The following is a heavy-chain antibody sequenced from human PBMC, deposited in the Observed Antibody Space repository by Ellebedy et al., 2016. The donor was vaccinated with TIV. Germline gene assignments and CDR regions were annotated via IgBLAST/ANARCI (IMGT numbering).Heavy chain of an antibody. CDR1: GGSINSYF. CDR3: ARHFYSGRSGFAFDL. D-gene: IGHD1-26*01. CDR2: VYYSGST. Sequence: MPSETLSLTCTVAGGSINSYFWSWIRQPPGKGLEWIGYVYYSGSTNFNSSLKSRVTMSVDSSENQLSLKLDSVTAADTAMYYCARHFYSGRSGFAFDLWGQGTLVTVSS. J-gene: IGHJ3*01. V-gene: IGHV4-59*08.